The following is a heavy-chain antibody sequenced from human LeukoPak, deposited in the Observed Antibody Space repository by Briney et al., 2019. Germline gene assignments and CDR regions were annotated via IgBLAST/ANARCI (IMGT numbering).Heavy chain of an antibody. D-gene: IGHD4-23*01. CDR1: GGSISSSSYY. CDR3: ARSRGGNYPVIGY. J-gene: IGHJ4*02. Sequence: SETLSLTCTVSGGSISSSSYYWGWIRQPPGKGLEWIGSIYYSGSTYYNPSLKSRVTISVDTSKNQFSLKLSSVTAADTAVYYCARSRGGNYPVIGYWGQGTLVTVSS. V-gene: IGHV4-39*07. CDR2: IYYSGST.